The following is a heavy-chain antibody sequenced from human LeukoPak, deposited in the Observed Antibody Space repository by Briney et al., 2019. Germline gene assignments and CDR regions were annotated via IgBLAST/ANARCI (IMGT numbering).Heavy chain of an antibody. Sequence: ASVKVSCKASGYTVTDYFMHWVRQAPGQGLEWMGWINPNSGGTNFAQNFQGRVTMTRDTSMNTVHMELSSLKSDDTAVYFCARAGFMSNAFDIWGQGALVTVSS. V-gene: IGHV1-2*02. D-gene: IGHD2-8*01. CDR2: INPNSGGT. CDR3: ARAGFMSNAFDI. CDR1: GYTVTDYF. J-gene: IGHJ4*02.